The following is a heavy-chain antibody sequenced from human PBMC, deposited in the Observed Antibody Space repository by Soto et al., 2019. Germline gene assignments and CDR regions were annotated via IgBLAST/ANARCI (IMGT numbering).Heavy chain of an antibody. CDR1: GYTFTSYY. D-gene: IGHD3-3*01. J-gene: IGHJ6*02. Sequence: ASVKVSCKASGYTFTSYYMHWVRQAPGQGLEWMGIINPSGGSTSYAQKFQGRVTMTRDTSTSTVYMELSSLRSEDTAVYYCARAADYYDFWSGYSNHYYYYGMDVWGQGXTVTVYS. CDR3: ARAADYYDFWSGYSNHYYYYGMDV. V-gene: IGHV1-46*01. CDR2: INPSGGST.